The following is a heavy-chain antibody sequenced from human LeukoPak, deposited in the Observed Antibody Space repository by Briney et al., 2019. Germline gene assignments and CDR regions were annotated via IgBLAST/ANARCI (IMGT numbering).Heavy chain of an antibody. V-gene: IGHV4-59*01. CDR2: IYYSGST. CDR1: GGSISRYY. Sequence: PSETLSLTCTVSGGSISRYYWSWIRQPPGKGLECSGYIYYSGSTNYNPSLKSRVTMSVDTSKNQFSLKLSSVTAADTAVYYCARRVVSSALGLFDYWGQGTLVTVSS. J-gene: IGHJ4*02. D-gene: IGHD3-22*01. CDR3: ARRVVSSALGLFDY.